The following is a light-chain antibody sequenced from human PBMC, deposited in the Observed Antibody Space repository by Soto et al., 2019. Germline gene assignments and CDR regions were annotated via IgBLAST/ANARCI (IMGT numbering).Light chain of an antibody. V-gene: IGLV2-8*01. CDR1: SSDVGGYKY. Sequence: QSALTQPPSASGSPGQSVTISCTGTSSDVGGYKYVSWYQQHPGKAPKLILYEVTKRPSGVPDRFSGSKSDNTASLTVSGLLAEDEADYYCNSYAGSNNWVFGGGTKLTVL. CDR2: EVT. J-gene: IGLJ2*01. CDR3: NSYAGSNNWV.